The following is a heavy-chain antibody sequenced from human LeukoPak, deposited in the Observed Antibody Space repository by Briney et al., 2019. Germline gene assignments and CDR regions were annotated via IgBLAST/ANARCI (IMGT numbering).Heavy chain of an antibody. D-gene: IGHD3-10*01. CDR1: GFTFSSYE. CDR2: ISSSGSTI. CDR3: ARDRWFGELAFDY. Sequence: GGSLRLSCAASGFTFSSYEMNWVRQAPGKGLEWVSYISSSGSTIYYADSVKGRFTISRDNAKNSLYLQMNSLRVEDTAVYYCARDRWFGELAFDYWGQGTLVTVSS. V-gene: IGHV3-48*03. J-gene: IGHJ4*02.